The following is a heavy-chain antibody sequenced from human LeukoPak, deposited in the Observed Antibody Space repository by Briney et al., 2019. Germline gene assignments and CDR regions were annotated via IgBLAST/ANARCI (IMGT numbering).Heavy chain of an antibody. CDR2: IDPSDSYT. CDR3: ARHSPDTAMVNIHYYGMDV. V-gene: IGHV5-10-1*01. CDR1: GNSFTSYW. J-gene: IGHJ6*04. Sequence: GESLRISCKGSGNSFTSYWISWVRQMPGKGLEWMGRIDPSDSYTNYSPSFQGHVTISADKSISTAYLQWSSLKASDTAMYYCARHSPDTAMVNIHYYGMDVWGKGTTVTVSS. D-gene: IGHD5-18*01.